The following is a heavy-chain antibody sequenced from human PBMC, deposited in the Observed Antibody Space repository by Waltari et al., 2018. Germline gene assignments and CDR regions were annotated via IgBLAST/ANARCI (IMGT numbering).Heavy chain of an antibody. Sequence: QVQLQESGPGLVKPSETLSLTCTVSGDSLSPHYWTWIRQPPGKGLEWIGYIYYRGSANYKPSLKSRVTISIDTSMNQFSLKLTSVTAADTAVYYCARRALAKGTDFDYFDYWGPGKVVIVSS. J-gene: IGHJ4*02. D-gene: IGHD3-3*01. CDR2: IYYRGSA. CDR3: ARRALAKGTDFDYFDY. V-gene: IGHV4-59*11. CDR1: GDSLSPHY.